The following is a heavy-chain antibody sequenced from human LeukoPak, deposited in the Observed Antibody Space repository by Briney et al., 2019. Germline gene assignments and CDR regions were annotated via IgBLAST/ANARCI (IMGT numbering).Heavy chain of an antibody. D-gene: IGHD3-10*01. CDR3: ARHSEQIYYYGSGSYYKGFDP. Sequence: SETLSLTCTVSGGSISSYHWSWIRQPPGKGLEWIGYIYYSGSTNYNPSLKSRVTISVDTSKNQFSLKLSSVTAADTAVYYCARHSEQIYYYGSGSYYKGFDPWGQGTLVTVSS. CDR2: IYYSGST. J-gene: IGHJ5*02. CDR1: GGSISSYH. V-gene: IGHV4-59*08.